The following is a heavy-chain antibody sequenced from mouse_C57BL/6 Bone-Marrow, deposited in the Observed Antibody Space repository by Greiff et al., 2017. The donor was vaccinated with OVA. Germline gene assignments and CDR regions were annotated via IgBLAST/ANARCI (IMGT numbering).Heavy chain of an antibody. Sequence: EVQRVESGGGLVKPGGSLKLSCAASGFTFSSYAMSWVRQTPEKRLEWVATISDGGSYTYYPDNVKGRFTISRDNAKNNLYLQMSHLKSEDTAMYYCARSMILDYWGQGTTLTVSS. CDR1: GFTFSSYA. CDR3: ARSMILDY. J-gene: IGHJ2*01. V-gene: IGHV5-4*01. D-gene: IGHD2-3*01. CDR2: ISDGGSYT.